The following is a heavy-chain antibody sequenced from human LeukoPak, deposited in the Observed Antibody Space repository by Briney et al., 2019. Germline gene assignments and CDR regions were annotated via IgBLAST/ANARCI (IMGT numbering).Heavy chain of an antibody. CDR1: GGSFSDYY. Sequence: SETLSLTCAVYGGSFSDYYWSWIRQSPGKGLEWIGEINHSGSVNYNPSLKSRVTISIDTSKKQFSLRLSSVTAADTAVYYCARRYTGYDWAYWGQGTLVTVSS. CDR3: ARRYTGYDWAY. D-gene: IGHD5-12*01. V-gene: IGHV4-34*01. CDR2: INHSGSV. J-gene: IGHJ4*02.